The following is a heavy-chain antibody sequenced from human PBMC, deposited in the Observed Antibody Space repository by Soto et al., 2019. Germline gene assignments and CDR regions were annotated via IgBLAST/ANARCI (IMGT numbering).Heavy chain of an antibody. D-gene: IGHD6-13*01. CDR1: GYSFTTYW. V-gene: IGHV5-51*01. CDR2: IYPGDSDT. CDR3: ARKHLAGKSVVV. J-gene: IGHJ4*02. Sequence: GESLKISCKASGYSFTTYWIGWVRQMPGKGLEWMGIIYPGDSDTRYSPSFQGQVTISADKSISTAYLQWSSLKASDSAMFYCARKHLAGKSVVVWCQATLVTASS.